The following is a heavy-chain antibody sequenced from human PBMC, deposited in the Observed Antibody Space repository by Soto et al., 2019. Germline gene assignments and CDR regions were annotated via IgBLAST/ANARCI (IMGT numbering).Heavy chain of an antibody. J-gene: IGHJ4*02. CDR2: ISYDGSNK. CDR3: ARADWRIAAAGTVDY. CDR1: GFTFSSYA. V-gene: IGHV3-30-3*01. D-gene: IGHD6-13*01. Sequence: GGSLRLSCAASGFTFSSYAMHWVRQAPCKGLEWVAVISYDGSNKYYADSVKGRFTISRDNSKNTLYLQMNSLRAEDTAVYYCARADWRIAAAGTVDYWGQGALVTVSS.